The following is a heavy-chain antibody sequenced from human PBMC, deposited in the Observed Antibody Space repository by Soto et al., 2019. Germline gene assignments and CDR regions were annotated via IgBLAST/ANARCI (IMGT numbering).Heavy chain of an antibody. J-gene: IGHJ4*02. D-gene: IGHD6-25*01. Sequence: SETLSLTCTVSGGSIRSSSYYWGWIRQHPGKGLEWIGYIYDSGSTYYNPSLRSRVTISVDTSKKQFSLKLRSVTAADTAVYYCARDAAEYYFDYWGQGTLVTVSS. V-gene: IGHV4-31*03. CDR1: GGSIRSSSYY. CDR2: IYDSGST. CDR3: ARDAAEYYFDY.